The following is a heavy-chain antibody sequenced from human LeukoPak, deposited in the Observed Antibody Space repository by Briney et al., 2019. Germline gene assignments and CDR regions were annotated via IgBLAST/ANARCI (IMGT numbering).Heavy chain of an antibody. CDR3: ARAGKQLDNY. Sequence: SETLSLTCAVYGGCFSGYYWSWIRQPPGKGLEWIGEINHSGSTNYNPSLKSRVTISVDTSKNQFSLKLRSMTAADTAVYYCARAGKQLDNYWGQGTLVTVSS. CDR1: GGCFSGYY. V-gene: IGHV4-34*01. D-gene: IGHD1-1*01. CDR2: INHSGST. J-gene: IGHJ4*02.